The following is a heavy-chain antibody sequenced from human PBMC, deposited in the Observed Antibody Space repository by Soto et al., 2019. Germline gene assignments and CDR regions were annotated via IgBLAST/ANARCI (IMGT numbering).Heavy chain of an antibody. CDR1: GFTFSSYW. CDR3: AREAPYSSSWYWFDP. J-gene: IGHJ5*02. D-gene: IGHD6-13*01. V-gene: IGHV3-74*01. CDR2: INSDGSGT. Sequence: GWSLRLSCAASGFTFSSYWMHWVRQAPGKGLVWVSRINSDGSGTRYADSVQGRFTISRDNAKNTLYLQMNSLRAEDTAVYYCAREAPYSSSWYWFDPWGQGT.